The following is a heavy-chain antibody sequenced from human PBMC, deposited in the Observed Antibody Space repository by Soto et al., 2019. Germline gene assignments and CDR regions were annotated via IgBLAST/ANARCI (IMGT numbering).Heavy chain of an antibody. V-gene: IGHV6-1*01. CDR3: ARGKYSAFDY. CDR1: GDSISTNNVA. Sequence: QVQLQQPGPGLVKPSQTLSLTCAISGDSISTNNVAWNWIRQSPSGGLEWLGRTGYTSKWYNDYAVSVRSRITINPDTSQNQFSLQLNSVTLDDTAVYYCARGKYSAFDYWGQGTLVTVSS. CDR2: TGYTSKWYN. D-gene: IGHD5-18*01. J-gene: IGHJ4*02.